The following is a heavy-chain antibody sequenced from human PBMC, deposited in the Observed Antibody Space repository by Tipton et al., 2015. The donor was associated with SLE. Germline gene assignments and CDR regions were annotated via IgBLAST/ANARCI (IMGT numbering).Heavy chain of an antibody. CDR2: IYDSGST. Sequence: TLSLTCTVSGGSISSGGYYWSWISQHPGKGLVWMGYIYDSGSTYYNPSRKSPATISVDTSKNQFSLKLSSVTAADTAVYYCASLDSSGYYEYFHHWGQGTLVTVSS. J-gene: IGHJ1*01. D-gene: IGHD3-22*01. V-gene: IGHV4-31*01. CDR1: GGSISSGGYY. CDR3: ASLDSSGYYEYFHH.